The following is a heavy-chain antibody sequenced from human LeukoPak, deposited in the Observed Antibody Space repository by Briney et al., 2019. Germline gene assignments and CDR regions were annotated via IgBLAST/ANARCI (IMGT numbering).Heavy chain of an antibody. CDR3: ARGFNYAFDY. CDR1: GFTLSVYE. CDR2: ISSGGGTI. D-gene: IGHD2-2*01. V-gene: IGHV3-48*03. Sequence: GGSLRLSCAASGFTLSVYEMNWVRQAPGKGLEWFSYISSGGGTIYYADAGKGRFTIYRDNAKNSLYLQMNSLRADDTATYYCARGFNYAFDYWGQGTLVNVAS. J-gene: IGHJ4*02.